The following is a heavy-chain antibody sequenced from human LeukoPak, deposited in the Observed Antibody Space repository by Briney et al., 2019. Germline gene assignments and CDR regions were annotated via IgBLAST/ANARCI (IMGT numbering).Heavy chain of an antibody. CDR3: ARGYSSIWYFEY. Sequence: ASVKVSCKASGYTFNNYVMSWVRQAPGQSLEWMGWFYADNGNTKYSQEFQGRVTITGDTSASTAYMELSGLRSEDTAVYYCARGYSSIWYFEYWGQGTLVTVSS. V-gene: IGHV1-3*01. D-gene: IGHD6-19*01. J-gene: IGHJ4*02. CDR1: GYTFNNYV. CDR2: FYADNGNT.